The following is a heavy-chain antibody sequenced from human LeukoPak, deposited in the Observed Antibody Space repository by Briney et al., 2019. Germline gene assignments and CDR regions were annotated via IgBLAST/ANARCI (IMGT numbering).Heavy chain of an antibody. CDR2: FDPEDGGT. D-gene: IGHD2-15*01. CDR1: GYTLTELS. CDR3: ATVIRRYCSGGSCYSVLDC. J-gene: IGHJ4*02. Sequence: ASVKVSCKVSGYTLTELSMHWVRQAPGKGLEWMGGFDPEDGGTIYAQKFQGRVTMTEDTSTDTAYMELSSLRSEDTAVYYCATVIRRYCSGGSCYSVLDCWGQGTLVTVSS. V-gene: IGHV1-24*01.